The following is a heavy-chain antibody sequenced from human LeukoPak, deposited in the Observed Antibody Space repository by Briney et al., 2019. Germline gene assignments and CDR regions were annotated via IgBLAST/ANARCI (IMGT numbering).Heavy chain of an antibody. CDR2: IKQDGSEK. D-gene: IGHD6-13*01. CDR1: GFSVSGYW. J-gene: IGHJ4*02. V-gene: IGHV3-7*01. CDR3: AREWQGGIAAAGTRIEGDY. Sequence: PGGSLRLSCAVSGFSVSGYWMTWVRQAPGKGLEWVANIKQDGSEKHYVDSVKGRFTLSRDNAENSLFLQMNSLRVEDTAVYYCAREWQGGIAAAGTRIEGDYWGQGTPVAVSS.